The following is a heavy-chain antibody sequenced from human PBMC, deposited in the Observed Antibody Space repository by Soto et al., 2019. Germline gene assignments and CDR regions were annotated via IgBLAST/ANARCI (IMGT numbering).Heavy chain of an antibody. CDR1: GFTFSSYA. CDR2: ISGSGGNT. D-gene: IGHD1-7*01. CDR3: AKDATGTTRKFDY. J-gene: IGHJ4*02. V-gene: IGHV3-23*01. Sequence: EVQLLESGGDLVQPGGSLRLSCAASGFTFSSYAMSWVRQAPGEGLEWVSAISGSGGNTYYADSVKGRFTISRDNSKNTPDLQMNSLRAEDTAIYYCAKDATGTTRKFDYWGQGTLVTVSS.